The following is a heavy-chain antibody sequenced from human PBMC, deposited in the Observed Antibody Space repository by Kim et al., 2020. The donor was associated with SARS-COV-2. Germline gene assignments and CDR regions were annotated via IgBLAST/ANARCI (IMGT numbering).Heavy chain of an antibody. V-gene: IGHV4-31*03. J-gene: IGHJ5*02. D-gene: IGHD3-10*01. CDR3: ARKGRFGELDNWFDP. CDR2: IYYSGST. Sequence: SETLSLTCTVSGGSISSGGYYWSWIRQHPGKGLEWIGYIYYSGSTYYNPSLKSRVTISVDTSKNQFSLKLSSVTAADTAVYYCARKGRFGELDNWFDPWGQGTLVTVSS. CDR1: GGSISSGGYY.